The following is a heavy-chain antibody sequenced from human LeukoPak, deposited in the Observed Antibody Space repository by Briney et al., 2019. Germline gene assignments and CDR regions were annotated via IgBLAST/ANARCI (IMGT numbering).Heavy chain of an antibody. Sequence: GGSLRLSCAASGFTFSSYAMHWVRQAPGKGLEWVAVISYDGSNKYYADSVKGRFTISRDNSKNTLYLQTNSLRAEDTAVYYCARDYDILTGYDWGQGTLVTVSS. J-gene: IGHJ4*02. V-gene: IGHV3-30-3*01. CDR3: ARDYDILTGYD. CDR2: ISYDGSNK. D-gene: IGHD3-9*01. CDR1: GFTFSSYA.